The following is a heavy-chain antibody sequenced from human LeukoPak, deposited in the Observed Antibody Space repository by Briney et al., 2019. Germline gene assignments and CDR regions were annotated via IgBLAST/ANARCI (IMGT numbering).Heavy chain of an antibody. CDR1: GFTFSSYS. CDR3: ARGPLAVAGAFDI. J-gene: IGHJ3*02. CDR2: ISSRSSYI. D-gene: IGHD6-19*01. Sequence: GGALRLSCAASGFTFSSYSMNWVRQAPGKGLEWVSSISSRSSYIYYADSVKGRFTISRDNAKNSLYLQMNSLRAEDTAVYYCARGPLAVAGAFDIWGQGTMVTVSS. V-gene: IGHV3-21*01.